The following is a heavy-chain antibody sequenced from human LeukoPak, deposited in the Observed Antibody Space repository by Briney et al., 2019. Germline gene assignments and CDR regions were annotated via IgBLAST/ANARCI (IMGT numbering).Heavy chain of an antibody. CDR3: ARVFMNWGFSHDY. CDR2: ISSSSSYI. D-gene: IGHD7-27*01. CDR1: GFTFSSYS. V-gene: IGHV3-21*01. J-gene: IGHJ4*02. Sequence: GGSLRLSCAASGFTFSSYSMKWVRQAPGKGLEWVSSISSSSSYIYYADSVKGRFTISRDNAKNSLYLQMNSLRAEDTAVYYCARVFMNWGFSHDYWGQGTLVTVSS.